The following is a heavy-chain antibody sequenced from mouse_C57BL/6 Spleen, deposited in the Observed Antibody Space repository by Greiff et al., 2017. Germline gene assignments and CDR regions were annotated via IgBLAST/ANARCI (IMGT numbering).Heavy chain of an antibody. J-gene: IGHJ4*01. Sequence: QVQLQQPGAELVKPGASVKLSCKASGYTFTSYWMHWVKQRPGQGLEWIGMIHPNSGSTNYNEKFKSKATLTVDQSSSTAYMQRSSLTSEDSAVYYCANYVGGAMDYWGQGTSVTVSS. D-gene: IGHD1-1*01. CDR2: IHPNSGST. CDR3: ANYVGGAMDY. CDR1: GYTFTSYW. V-gene: IGHV1-64*01.